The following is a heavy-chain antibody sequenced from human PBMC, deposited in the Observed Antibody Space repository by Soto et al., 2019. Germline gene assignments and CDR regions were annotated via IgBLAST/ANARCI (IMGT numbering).Heavy chain of an antibody. Sequence: QVQLVESGGAVVQRGGSLSLSCVASGYNFGHHSIHWVRQAPGRELEWVTVIGQNGEGRRYAESVRGRSTITRDNSRNTVYLQMTSLMTEDTAMYFCAKEISMTAGPWYFDLWGRGTLVIVSS. V-gene: IGHV3-30*18. D-gene: IGHD6-25*01. J-gene: IGHJ2*01. CDR1: GYNFGHHS. CDR3: AKEISMTAGPWYFDL. CDR2: IGQNGEGR.